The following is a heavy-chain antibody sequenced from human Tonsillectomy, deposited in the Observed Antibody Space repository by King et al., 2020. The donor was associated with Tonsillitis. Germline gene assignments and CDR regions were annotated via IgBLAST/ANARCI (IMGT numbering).Heavy chain of an antibody. D-gene: IGHD6-6*01. J-gene: IGHJ4*02. CDR1: GFTFSSYS. CDR2: ISSSSSYI. Sequence: VQLVESGGGLVKPGGSLRLSCAASGFTFSSYSMNWVRQAPGKGLEWVSSISSSSSYIYYADPVKGRFTISRDNAKNSLYLQMNSLGAEDTAVYYCARDGGGSSYHYWGQGTLVTVSS. CDR3: ARDGGGSSYHY. V-gene: IGHV3-21*01.